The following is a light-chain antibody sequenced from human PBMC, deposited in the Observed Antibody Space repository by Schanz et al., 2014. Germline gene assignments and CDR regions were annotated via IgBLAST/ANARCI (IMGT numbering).Light chain of an antibody. Sequence: DIQMTQSPSSLSASVGERVTITCRASQDITTNLNWYQQKLGRAPKLLIFDASTLERGVPSRFGGSGSGTDFTLTIHSLLPEDIATYYCQQYDNVPPTFGGGTKVEIK. CDR3: QQYDNVPPT. CDR2: DAS. J-gene: IGKJ4*01. CDR1: QDITTN. V-gene: IGKV1-33*01.